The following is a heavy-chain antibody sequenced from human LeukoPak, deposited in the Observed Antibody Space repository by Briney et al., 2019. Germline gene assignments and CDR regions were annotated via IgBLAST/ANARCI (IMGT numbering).Heavy chain of an antibody. Sequence: ASVKVSCKSSGYTFTSYDINRVRQPTGQGLEWMGLMNPNSGNTGYAQKFQGRVTMTRNTSISTAYMELSSLRSEDTAVYYCAQGITMVRGVTYYYYGMDVWGQGTTVTVSS. D-gene: IGHD3-10*01. CDR3: AQGITMVRGVTYYYYGMDV. CDR2: MNPNSGNT. J-gene: IGHJ6*02. V-gene: IGHV1-8*01. CDR1: GYTFTSYD.